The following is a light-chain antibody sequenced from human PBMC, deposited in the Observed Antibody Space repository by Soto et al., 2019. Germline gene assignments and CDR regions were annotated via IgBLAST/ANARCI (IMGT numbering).Light chain of an antibody. Sequence: QSVLTQPASVSGSPGQSITISCTGTSSDIGRYDYVSWYQQHPGKVPKLMIYEVNNRPSGVSNRFSGSKSGNTASLTISGLQAEDEADYYCSSWTSSTTQVLGGGTKLTVL. V-gene: IGLV2-14*01. CDR3: SSWTSSTTQV. CDR1: SSDIGRYDY. CDR2: EVN. J-gene: IGLJ3*02.